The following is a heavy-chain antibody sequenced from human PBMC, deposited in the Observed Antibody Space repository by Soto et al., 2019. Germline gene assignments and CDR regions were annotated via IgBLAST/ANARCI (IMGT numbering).Heavy chain of an antibody. CDR2: ISTNGGST. CDR3: ARDLSNYYGSGSYSFALYYYYYGMDV. Sequence: GGSLRLSCSASGFTFSSYAMHWVRQAPGKGLEYVSSISTNGGSTHYADSVKGRFTISRDNSKNTLYLQMNSLRAEDTAVYYCARDLSNYYGSGSYSFALYYYYYGMDVWGQGTTVTVSS. CDR1: GFTFSSYA. D-gene: IGHD3-10*01. V-gene: IGHV3-64*04. J-gene: IGHJ6*02.